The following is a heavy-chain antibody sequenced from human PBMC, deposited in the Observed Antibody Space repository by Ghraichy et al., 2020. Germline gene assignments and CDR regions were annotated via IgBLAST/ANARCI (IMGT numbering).Heavy chain of an antibody. CDR2: ISSSGSTI. V-gene: IGHV3-11*01. CDR1: GFTFSDYY. D-gene: IGHD3-10*01. Sequence: GALRLSCAASGFTFSDYYMSWIRQAPGKGLEWVSYISSSGSTIYYADSVKGRFTISRDNAKNSLYLQMNSLRAEDTAVYYCARDPSYGSGSYLIWFDPWGQGTLVTVSS. CDR3: ARDPSYGSGSYLIWFDP. J-gene: IGHJ5*02.